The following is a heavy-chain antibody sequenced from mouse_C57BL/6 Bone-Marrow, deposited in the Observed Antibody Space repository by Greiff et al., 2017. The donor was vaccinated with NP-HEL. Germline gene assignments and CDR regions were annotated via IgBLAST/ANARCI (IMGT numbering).Heavy chain of an antibody. CDR1: GYTFTDYE. CDR2: IDPETGGT. Sequence: QVQLKESGAELVRPGASVTLSCKASGYTFTDYEMHWVKQTPVHGLEWIGAIDPETGGTAYNQKFKGKAILTADKSSSTAYTELRSLTSEDSAVYYCTIRGVDYWGQGTTLTVSS. D-gene: IGHD1-1*01. CDR3: TIRGVDY. J-gene: IGHJ2*01. V-gene: IGHV1-15*01.